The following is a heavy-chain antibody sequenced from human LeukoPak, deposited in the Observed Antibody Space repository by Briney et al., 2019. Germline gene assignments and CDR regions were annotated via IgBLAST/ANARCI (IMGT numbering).Heavy chain of an antibody. J-gene: IGHJ4*02. CDR3: ARDRAYCSSTSCSYYFDY. CDR2: IIPIFGTA. D-gene: IGHD2-2*01. CDR1: GGTFSSYA. Sequence: ASVKVSCKASGGTFSSYAISWVRQAPGQGLEWMGGIIPIFGTANYAQKFQGRVTFTADESTSTAYMELSSLRSEDTAVYYCARDRAYCSSTSCSYYFDYWGQGTLVTVSS. V-gene: IGHV1-69*13.